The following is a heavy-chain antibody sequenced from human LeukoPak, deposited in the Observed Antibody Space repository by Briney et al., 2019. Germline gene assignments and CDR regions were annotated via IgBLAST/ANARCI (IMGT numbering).Heavy chain of an antibody. V-gene: IGHV4-39*01. Sequence: TSETLSLTCTVSGGSISSTTYYWGWIRQPPGKGLEWIGTIYYTGSTYYNPSLKSRVTISIDTSKNQFSLRLKLSSVTAAETAVYYCVCGYYSRGDYWGQGTLVTVSS. J-gene: IGHJ4*02. CDR1: GGSISSTTYY. D-gene: IGHD2/OR15-2a*01. CDR3: VCGYYSRGDY. CDR2: IYYTGST.